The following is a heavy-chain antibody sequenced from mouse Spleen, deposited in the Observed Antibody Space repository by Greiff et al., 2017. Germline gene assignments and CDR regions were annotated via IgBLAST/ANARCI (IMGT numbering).Heavy chain of an antibody. D-gene: IGHD5-5*01. J-gene: IGHJ4*01. V-gene: IGHV5-17*01. CDR3: ARRDYLYAMDY. Sequence: EVKVVESGGGLVKPGGSLKLSCAASGFTFRDYGMHWVRQAPEKGLEWVAYISSGSSTIYYADTVKGRFTISRDNAKNTLFLQMTSLRSEDTAMYYCARRDYLYAMDYWGQGTSVTVSS. CDR2: ISSGSSTI. CDR1: GFTFRDYG.